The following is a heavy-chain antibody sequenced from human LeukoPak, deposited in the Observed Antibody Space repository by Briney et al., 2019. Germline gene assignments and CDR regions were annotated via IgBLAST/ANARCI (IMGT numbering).Heavy chain of an antibody. CDR1: GFTFDDYG. V-gene: IGHV3-20*01. CDR3: ARGGGYSYGYANNWFDP. D-gene: IGHD5-18*01. Sequence: GSLRLSCAASGFTFDDYGMSWVRQAPGKGLEGGPGINWNGGSTGYADSVKGRFTISRDNAKNSLYLQMNSLRAEDTALYHCARGGGYSYGYANNWFDPWGQETLDTVSS. J-gene: IGHJ5*02. CDR2: INWNGGST.